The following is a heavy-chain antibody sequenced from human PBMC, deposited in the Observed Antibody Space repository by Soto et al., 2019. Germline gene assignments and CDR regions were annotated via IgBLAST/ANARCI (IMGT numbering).Heavy chain of an antibody. CDR1: GFTLGSYR. V-gene: IGHV3-48*01. D-gene: IGHD2-15*01. CDR3: ARDGCSGSNCLNWFDP. J-gene: IGHJ5*02. Sequence: EVQLVESGGGLVQPGGSLGLSCAASGFTLGSYRLNWVRRVPGRGLGWVSYISSSSTTEYYEDSVKGRFTISRDNAKNSLYLQMNSLRAEDTAVYYCARDGCSGSNCLNWFDPWGQGTLVTVSS. CDR2: ISSSSTTE.